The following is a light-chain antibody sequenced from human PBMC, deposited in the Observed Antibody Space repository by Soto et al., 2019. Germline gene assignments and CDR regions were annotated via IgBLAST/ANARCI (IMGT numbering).Light chain of an antibody. CDR1: QTVLYNFTNQNY. J-gene: IGKJ1*01. V-gene: IGKV4-1*01. CDR2: WAS. CDR3: WQYDTIPRT. Sequence: DIVMTQSPDSLAVSLGERATITCKSSQTVLYNFTNQNYFSWYQQKPGQPPKLIINWASIRESGVPDRFSGSGTGTDFTLTISILQSEDVAVDYCWQYDTIPRTFGQGNRGESK.